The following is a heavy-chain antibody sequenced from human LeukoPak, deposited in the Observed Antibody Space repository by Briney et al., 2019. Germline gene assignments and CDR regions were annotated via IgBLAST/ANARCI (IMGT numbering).Heavy chain of an antibody. V-gene: IGHV4-34*01. D-gene: IGHD2-15*01. J-gene: IGHJ4*02. CDR1: GDSISSYY. Sequence: SETLSLTCTVSGDSISSYYWSWIRQPPGKGLEWIGEINHSGSTNYNPSLKSRVTISVDTSKNQFSLKLSSVTAADTAVYYCARGQVAYDYWGQGTLVSVSS. CDR2: INHSGST. CDR3: ARGQVAYDY.